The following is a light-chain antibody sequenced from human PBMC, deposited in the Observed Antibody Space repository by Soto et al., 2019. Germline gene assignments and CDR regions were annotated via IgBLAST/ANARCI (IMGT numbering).Light chain of an antibody. J-gene: IGKJ1*01. CDR3: HHYYIWPWT. V-gene: IGKV1-39*01. Sequence: DIQMTQSPSSLSSSVGDRVSIACRASQSISSYLNWYQQKPGKAPKLLIYAASSLQSGVPSRFSGSGSGTEFTLTISSLQPEDFATYYCHHYYIWPWTFGQGTKVDIK. CDR2: AAS. CDR1: QSISSY.